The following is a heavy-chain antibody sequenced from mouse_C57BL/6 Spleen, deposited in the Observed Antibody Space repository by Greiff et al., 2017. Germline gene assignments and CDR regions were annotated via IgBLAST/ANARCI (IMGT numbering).Heavy chain of an antibody. Sequence: QVQLQQPGAELVRPGTSVKLSCKAFGYTFTSYWMHWVKQRPGQGLEWIGVIDPSDSYTNYNQKFKGKATLTVDTSSSTAYMQLSSLTSEDSAVYYCAVYYGSSYGWFAYWGQGTLVTVSA. CDR2: IDPSDSYT. CDR1: GYTFTSYW. J-gene: IGHJ3*01. V-gene: IGHV1-59*01. D-gene: IGHD1-1*01. CDR3: AVYYGSSYGWFAY.